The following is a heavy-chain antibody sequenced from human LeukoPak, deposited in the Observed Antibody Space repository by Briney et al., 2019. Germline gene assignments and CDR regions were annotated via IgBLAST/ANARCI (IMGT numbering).Heavy chain of an antibody. D-gene: IGHD1-20*01. J-gene: IGHJ4*02. CDR3: ARVDIYNWYYFDY. Sequence: GESLRLSCAASGFTVSSNYINWVRQAPGKGLEWVSVIYTGGNTYYAESVRGRFTISRDNSKNTLYLHMNSLRAEDTAVYYCARVDIYNWYYFDYWGQGTLVTVSS. CDR2: IYTGGNT. V-gene: IGHV3-53*01. CDR1: GFTVSSNY.